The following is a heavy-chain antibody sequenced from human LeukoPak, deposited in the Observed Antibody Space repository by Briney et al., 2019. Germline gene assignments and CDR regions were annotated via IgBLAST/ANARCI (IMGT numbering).Heavy chain of an antibody. CDR1: GFTFSSYL. V-gene: IGHV3-66*01. J-gene: IGHJ5*02. Sequence: GGSLRLSCAASGFTFSSYLMSWVRQAPGKGLEWVSVIYSGGSTYYADSVKGRFTISRDNSKNPLYLQMSSLRAEDTAVYYCARDQSAAVAGLGFDPWGQGTLVTVSS. CDR2: IYSGGST. CDR3: ARDQSAAVAGLGFDP. D-gene: IGHD6-19*01.